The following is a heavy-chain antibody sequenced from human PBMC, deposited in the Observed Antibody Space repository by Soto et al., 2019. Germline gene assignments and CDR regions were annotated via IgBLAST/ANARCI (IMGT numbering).Heavy chain of an antibody. D-gene: IGHD3-10*01. CDR2: IFYSGNT. J-gene: IGHJ4*02. CDR1: GNSISTGAYY. V-gene: IGHV4-31*03. CDR3: AREGRSAAPQAGFDI. Sequence: SETLSLTCTVSGNSISTGAYYWSWLRQHPVKGLEWIGHIFYSGNTHYSPSLESRVTISVDTSKNQFSIKLTSVTVADTAVYYCAREGRSAAPQAGFDIWGQGTLVTVSS.